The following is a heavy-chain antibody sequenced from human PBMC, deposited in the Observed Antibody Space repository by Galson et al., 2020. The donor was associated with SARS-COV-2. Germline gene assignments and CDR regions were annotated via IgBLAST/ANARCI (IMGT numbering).Heavy chain of an antibody. CDR2: INTYGNST. D-gene: IGHD3-22*01. V-gene: IGHV3-74*01. J-gene: IGHJ4*02. CDR1: GFSFSDYW. CDR3: VRHSSGDY. Sequence: GESLKISCAASGFSFSDYWMHWVRQAPGKDLVWVSRINTYGNSTNYADSVRGRFTVSRDNAKNMLYLQMNSLRAEDTAVYYCVRHSSGDYWGQGTLVTVSS.